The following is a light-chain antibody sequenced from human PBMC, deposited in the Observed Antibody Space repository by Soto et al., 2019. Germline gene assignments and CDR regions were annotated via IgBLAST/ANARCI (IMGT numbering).Light chain of an antibody. CDR3: LQGTHWPPT. CDR2: KVS. V-gene: IGKV2-30*01. CDR1: QSLVYSNGNTY. J-gene: IGKJ1*01. Sequence: DVVMTQSPLSLPVTLGQPASISCRSSQSLVYSNGNTYLHWFQQRPGQSPRRLIYKVSNRDSGVPDRFSGSGSGTDFTLRINRVEAEDVGGYYCLQGTHWPPTFGQGTKVEI.